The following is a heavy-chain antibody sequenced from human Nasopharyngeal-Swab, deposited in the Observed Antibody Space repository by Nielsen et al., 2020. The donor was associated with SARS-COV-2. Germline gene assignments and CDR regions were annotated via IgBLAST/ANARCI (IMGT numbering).Heavy chain of an antibody. CDR1: GYTLTELS. V-gene: IGHV1-24*01. Sequence: ASVKVSCKVSGYTLTELSMHWVRQVPGKGLEWMGGFDPEDGETIYAQKFQGRVTMTEDTSTDTAYMELSSLRSEDTAVYYCATDRRQYYYDSSGYYYWRGFDPWGQGTLVTVSS. D-gene: IGHD3-22*01. CDR2: FDPEDGET. CDR3: ATDRRQYYYDSSGYYYWRGFDP. J-gene: IGHJ5*02.